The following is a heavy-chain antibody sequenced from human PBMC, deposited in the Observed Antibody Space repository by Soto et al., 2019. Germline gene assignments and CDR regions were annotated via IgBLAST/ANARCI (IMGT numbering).Heavy chain of an antibody. CDR2: IYPDDTDT. V-gene: IGHV5-51*01. Sequence: PGESLKISCKASGYRFPNYWIAWVRQVPGKGLELMGIIYPDDTDTRYSPSFQGQVTISADKSIGTAYLQWSGLKASDTAMYYCARQGGSGWQNYYGMDVWGQGTTVTVSS. D-gene: IGHD6-19*01. CDR3: ARQGGSGWQNYYGMDV. CDR1: GYRFPNYW. J-gene: IGHJ6*02.